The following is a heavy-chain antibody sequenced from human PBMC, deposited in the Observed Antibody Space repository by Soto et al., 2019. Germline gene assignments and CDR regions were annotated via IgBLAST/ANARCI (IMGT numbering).Heavy chain of an antibody. V-gene: IGHV4-59*01. CDR1: GGSISSYY. CDR2: IYYSGST. J-gene: IGHJ4*02. D-gene: IGHD2-21*02. Sequence: KPSETLSLTCTVSGGSISSYYWSWIRQPPGKGLEWIGYIYYSGSTNYNPSLKSRVTISVDTSKNQFSLKLSSVTAADTAVYYCARVSSGDCCNFDYWGQGTLVTVSS. CDR3: ARVSSGDCCNFDY.